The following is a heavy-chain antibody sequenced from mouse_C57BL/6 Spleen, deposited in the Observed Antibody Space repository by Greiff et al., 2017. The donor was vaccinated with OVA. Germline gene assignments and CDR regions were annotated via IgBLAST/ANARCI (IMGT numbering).Heavy chain of an antibody. CDR1: GYAFSSSW. Sequence: QVQLQQSGPELVKPGASVKISCKASGYAFSSSWMNWVKQRPGKGLEWIGRIYPGDGDTNYNGKFKGKATLTADKSSSTAYMQLSSLTSEDSAVYFCARNGYYGSSYVDYWGQGTTLTVSS. CDR3: ARNGYYGSSYVDY. V-gene: IGHV1-82*01. CDR2: IYPGDGDT. D-gene: IGHD1-1*01. J-gene: IGHJ2*01.